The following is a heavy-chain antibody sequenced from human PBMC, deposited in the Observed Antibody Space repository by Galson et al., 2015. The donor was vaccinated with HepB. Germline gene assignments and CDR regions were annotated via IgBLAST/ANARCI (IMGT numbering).Heavy chain of an antibody. V-gene: IGHV3-7*03. D-gene: IGHD1-26*01. Sequence: SLRLSCAASGFTFNNYWMRWVRQAPGKGLEWVASIKYDGSEKYYLDSVKGRFTISRDNAKNSLFLQMNSLKAEDTAVYYCAKEMSEVGANDYWGQGTLVTVSS. J-gene: IGHJ4*02. CDR2: IKYDGSEK. CDR1: GFTFNNYW. CDR3: AKEMSEVGANDY.